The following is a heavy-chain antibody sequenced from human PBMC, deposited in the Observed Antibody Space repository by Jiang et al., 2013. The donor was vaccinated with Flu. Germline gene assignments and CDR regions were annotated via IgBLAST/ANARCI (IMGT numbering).Heavy chain of an antibody. CDR1: GGSFSGYY. CDR3: ARRVVAVTGDRIDY. Sequence: KPSETLSLTCAVYGGSFSGYYWSWIRQPPGKGLEWIGEINHSGSTNYNPSLKSRVTISVDTSKNQFSLKLSSVTAADTAVYYCARRVVAVTGDRIDYWGQGTLVTVSS. D-gene: IGHD3-22*01. CDR2: INHSGST. V-gene: IGHV4-34*01. J-gene: IGHJ4*02.